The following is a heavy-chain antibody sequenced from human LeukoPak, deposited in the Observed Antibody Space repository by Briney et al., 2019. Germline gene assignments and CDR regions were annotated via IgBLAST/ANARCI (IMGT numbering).Heavy chain of an antibody. CDR3: VKSNSRYQPWTLDI. V-gene: IGHV4-59*01. CDR2: IFYNEGT. Sequence: SETLSLTCTVSSGSFRTYYWSWIRQPPGRGLEWIGYIFYNEGTSYNPSLKSRVTISVDTSNNQLSLKVNSVTAADTAMYYCVKSNSRYQPWTLDIWGRGTMVTVSS. CDR1: SGSFRTYY. D-gene: IGHD2-2*01. J-gene: IGHJ3*02.